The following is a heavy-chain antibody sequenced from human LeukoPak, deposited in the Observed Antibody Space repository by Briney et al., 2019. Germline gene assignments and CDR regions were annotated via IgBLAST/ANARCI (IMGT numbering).Heavy chain of an antibody. Sequence: SVKVSCKASGCTFTRSAMQEVRQARGQRREGVGWIVVGSGNTNYAQKFQDRVTITRDMSTSTAYMELSSLRSEDTAVYYCAAGFYYDSSGYPYWGQGTLVTVSS. V-gene: IGHV1-58*02. CDR3: AAGFYYDSSGYPY. J-gene: IGHJ4*02. CDR1: GCTFTRSA. D-gene: IGHD3-22*01. CDR2: IVVGSGNT.